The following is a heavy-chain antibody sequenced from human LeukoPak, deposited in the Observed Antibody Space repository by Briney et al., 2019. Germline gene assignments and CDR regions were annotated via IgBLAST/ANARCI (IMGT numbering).Heavy chain of an antibody. J-gene: IGHJ4*02. Sequence: PGRSLRLSCAASGFTFSTYAMYWLRQAPGKGLEWVAVISYDGRNKYHADSVQGRFTISRDNSKNTLYLQMNSLRGEDTAVYYCAREDYWGQGTLVTVSS. CDR2: ISYDGRNK. CDR3: AREDY. V-gene: IGHV3-30-3*01. CDR1: GFTFSTYA.